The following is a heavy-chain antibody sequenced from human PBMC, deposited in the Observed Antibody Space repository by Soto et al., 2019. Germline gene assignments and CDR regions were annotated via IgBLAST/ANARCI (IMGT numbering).Heavy chain of an antibody. CDR1: GGTFSSYT. CDR3: ARTAARPVYYYYYMDV. Sequence: QVQLVQSGAEVKKPGSSVKVSCKASGGTFSSYTISWVRQAPGQGLEWMGRIIPILGIANYAQKFQGRVTITADKSTSTAYMELSSLRSEDTAVYYCARTAARPVYYYYYMDVCGKGTTVTVSS. D-gene: IGHD6-6*01. V-gene: IGHV1-69*02. CDR2: IIPILGIA. J-gene: IGHJ6*03.